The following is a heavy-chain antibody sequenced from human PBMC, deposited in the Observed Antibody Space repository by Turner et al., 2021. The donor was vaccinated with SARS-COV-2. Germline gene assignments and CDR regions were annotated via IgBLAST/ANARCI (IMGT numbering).Heavy chain of an antibody. CDR1: GYTLTELS. D-gene: IGHD2-2*01. Sequence: VQLVQSGAEVKKPGASVTVSCKVSGYTLTELSMHWVRQAPGKGLEWMGGFDPEDGETIYAQKFQGRVTMTEDTSTDTAYMELSSLRSEDTAVYYCLGRDIVVVLVAISEVDYWGQGTLVTVSS. CDR2: FDPEDGET. V-gene: IGHV1-24*01. J-gene: IGHJ4*02. CDR3: LGRDIVVVLVAISEVDY.